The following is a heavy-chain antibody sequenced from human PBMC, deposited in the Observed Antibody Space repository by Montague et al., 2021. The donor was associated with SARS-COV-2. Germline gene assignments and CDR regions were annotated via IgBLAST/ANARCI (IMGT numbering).Heavy chain of an antibody. V-gene: IGHV3-30*04. D-gene: IGHD3-10*01. CDR2: ISFDGSVK. CDR3: ARAFAMVRGVVDDH. Sequence: SLRLSCAASGFIFKQYALHWVRQTPGKGLEWVAVISFDGSVKYYADSVKGRFTISRDNSRSTLYLQMNSLRIEDTAVYYCARAFAMVRGVVDDHWGQGTLVTVSS. CDR1: GFIFKQYA. J-gene: IGHJ5*02.